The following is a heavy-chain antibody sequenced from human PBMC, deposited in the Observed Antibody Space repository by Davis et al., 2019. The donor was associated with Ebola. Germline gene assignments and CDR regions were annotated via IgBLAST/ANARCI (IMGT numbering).Heavy chain of an antibody. CDR1: GFTVSSNY. CDR2: IYSGGST. J-gene: IGHJ4*02. V-gene: IGHV3-53*01. Sequence: PGGSLRLSCAASGFTVSSNYMSWVRQAPGKGLEWVPVIYSGGSTYYADSVKGRFTISRDNSKNTLYLQMNSLRAEDTAVYYCARLVAYCGGDCPGDYWGQGTLVTVSS. D-gene: IGHD2-21*01. CDR3: ARLVAYCGGDCPGDY.